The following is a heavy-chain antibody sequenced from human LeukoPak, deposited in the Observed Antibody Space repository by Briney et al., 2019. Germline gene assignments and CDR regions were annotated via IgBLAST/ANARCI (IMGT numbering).Heavy chain of an antibody. Sequence: PSETLSLTCTVSGGSISSYYWSWIRQPPGNGLEWIGYIYYSGSTNYNPSLKSRVTISVDTSKNQFSLKLSSVTAADTAVYYCARHVCSGGSCYSDYWGQGTLVTVSS. V-gene: IGHV4-59*08. CDR1: GGSISSYY. CDR3: ARHVCSGGSCYSDY. CDR2: IYYSGST. J-gene: IGHJ4*02. D-gene: IGHD2-15*01.